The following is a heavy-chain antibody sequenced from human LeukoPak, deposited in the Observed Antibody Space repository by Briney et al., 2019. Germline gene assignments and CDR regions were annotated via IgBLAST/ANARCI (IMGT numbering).Heavy chain of an antibody. Sequence: SETLSLTCNVSGGSISINSYYWGWIRQPPGKGLEYIGSIYYSGSTYYNPSLKSRVTISVDTSKNQFSVKLSSVTAADTAVYYCARHRTITGMTVVRAAFDIWGQGTMVTVSS. CDR2: IYYSGST. CDR1: GGSISINSYY. CDR3: ARHRTITGMTVVRAAFDI. J-gene: IGHJ3*02. D-gene: IGHD1-20*01. V-gene: IGHV4-39*01.